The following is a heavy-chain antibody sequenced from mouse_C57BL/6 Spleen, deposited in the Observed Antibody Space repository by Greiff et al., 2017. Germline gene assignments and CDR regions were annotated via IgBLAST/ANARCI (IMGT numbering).Heavy chain of an antibody. CDR3: ARERDDWFAY. J-gene: IGHJ3*01. V-gene: IGHV5-4*01. D-gene: IGHD3-3*01. Sequence: EVKLVESGGGLVKPGGSLKLSCGASGFTFSSYAMSWVRQTPEKRLEWVATISDGGSYTYYPDNVKGRFTISRDNAKNNLYLQMSHLKSEDTAMYYCARERDDWFAYWGQGTLVTVSA. CDR2: ISDGGSYT. CDR1: GFTFSSYA.